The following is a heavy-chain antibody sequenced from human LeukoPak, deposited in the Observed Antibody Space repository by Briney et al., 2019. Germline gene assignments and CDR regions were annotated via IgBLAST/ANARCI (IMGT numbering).Heavy chain of an antibody. D-gene: IGHD3-3*01. CDR2: ISSSSSYT. Sequence: KTGGSLRLSCAASGFTFSDYYMSWIRQAPENGLEWVSYISSSSSYTNYADSVKGRFTISRDNAKNSLYLQMNSLRAEDTAVYYCASTIFGVVTHDAFDIWGQGTMVTVSS. J-gene: IGHJ3*02. V-gene: IGHV3-11*06. CDR1: GFTFSDYY. CDR3: ASTIFGVVTHDAFDI.